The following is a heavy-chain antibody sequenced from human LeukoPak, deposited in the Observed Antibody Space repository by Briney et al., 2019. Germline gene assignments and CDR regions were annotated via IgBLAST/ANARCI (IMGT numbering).Heavy chain of an antibody. D-gene: IGHD6-13*01. V-gene: IGHV6-1*01. J-gene: IGHJ4*02. CDR2: TYYRSKWYN. CDR1: GDSVSSNSAA. CDR3: ARAGSSWYGRTFDY. Sequence: SQTLSLTYAISGDSVSSNSAAWNWIRQSPSRGLEWLGRTYYRSKWYNDYAASVKSRITINPDTSKNQFSLQLNSVTPEDTAVYYCARAGSSWYGRTFDYWGQGTLVTVSS.